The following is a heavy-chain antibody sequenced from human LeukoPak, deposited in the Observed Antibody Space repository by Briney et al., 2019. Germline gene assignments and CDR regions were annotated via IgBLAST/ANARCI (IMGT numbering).Heavy chain of an antibody. CDR3: ARDDYGDYWFDP. CDR1: GGSISSSSYY. Sequence: SETLSLTCTVSGGSISSSSYYWGWIRQPPGKGLEWIVSIYYSGSTYYNPSLKSRVTISVDTSKNQFSLKLSSVTAADTAVYYCARDDYGDYWFDPWGQGTLVTVSS. D-gene: IGHD4-17*01. CDR2: IYYSGST. J-gene: IGHJ5*02. V-gene: IGHV4-39*07.